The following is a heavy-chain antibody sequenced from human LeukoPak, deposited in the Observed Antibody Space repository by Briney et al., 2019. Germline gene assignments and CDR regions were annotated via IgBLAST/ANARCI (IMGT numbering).Heavy chain of an antibody. CDR2: MYYSGRT. D-gene: IGHD3-10*01. CDR3: ARDGIWFAERKLDP. CDR1: GGSISSSSYY. V-gene: IGHV4-39*07. J-gene: IGHJ5*02. Sequence: KPSETLSLTCSVSGGSISSSSYYWGWIRQPPGKGLEWIGSMYYSGRTYYNPSLKSRVTMSVDTSKNQFSLKLSSVTAADTAIYYCARDGIWFAERKLDPWGQGTLVTVSS.